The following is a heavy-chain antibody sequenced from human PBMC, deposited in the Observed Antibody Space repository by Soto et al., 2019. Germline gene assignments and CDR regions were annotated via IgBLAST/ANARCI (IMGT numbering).Heavy chain of an antibody. D-gene: IGHD6-6*01. CDR1: GYTFTSYG. CDR3: ARAAPYYYYYYGMDV. CDR2: ISAYNGNT. V-gene: IGHV1-18*04. J-gene: IGHJ6*02. Sequence: QVQLVQSGAEVKKPGASVKVSCKASGYTFTSYGISWVRQAPGQGLEWIGWISAYNGNTNYAQKLQGRVTMTTDTSTSTAYMELRSLRSDDTAVYYCARAAPYYYYYYGMDVWGQGTTVTVSS.